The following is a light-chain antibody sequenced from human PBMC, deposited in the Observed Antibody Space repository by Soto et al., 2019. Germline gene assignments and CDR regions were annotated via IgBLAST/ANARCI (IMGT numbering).Light chain of an antibody. CDR1: PSVTNF. J-gene: IGKJ3*01. CDR3: KERNVGTPST. V-gene: IGKV3D-11*02. Sequence: EIVLTQSPATLSLSPGERATLSCRASPSVTNFLAWYQQKPGQARRLLIYGAFNRATGMPARFGGMGVGTDFTPTLRSLEQKDYAIYFFKERNVGTPSTF. CDR2: GAF.